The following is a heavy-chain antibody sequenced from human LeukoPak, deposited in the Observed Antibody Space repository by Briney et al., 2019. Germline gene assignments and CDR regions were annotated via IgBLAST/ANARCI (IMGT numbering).Heavy chain of an antibody. CDR3: ESDRGDASDI. Sequence: GGSLRLSCAASGFTFSSYWMHWVRHAPGKGLVWVSRINSDGTSTNYADSVKGRFTISRDNSKNTVNLQMNDLRAEDTAVYYCESDRGDASDIWGQGTMVTVSS. D-gene: IGHD3-10*01. J-gene: IGHJ3*02. V-gene: IGHV3-74*01. CDR1: GFTFSSYW. CDR2: INSDGTST.